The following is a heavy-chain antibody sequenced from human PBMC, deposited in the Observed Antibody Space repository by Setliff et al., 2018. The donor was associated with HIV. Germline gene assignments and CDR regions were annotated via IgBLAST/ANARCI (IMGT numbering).Heavy chain of an antibody. D-gene: IGHD6-19*01. Sequence: PSETLSLTCAVYGGSFSGFYWNWIRQPPGKGLEWIGEINHSGGTNYNPSLKSRVTISVDTSKNQFSLRLSSVIAADTAVYYCARGPPGSSIGWYVGYWGQGTQVTVSS. CDR1: GGSFSGFY. CDR3: ARGPPGSSIGWYVGY. CDR2: INHSGGT. J-gene: IGHJ4*02. V-gene: IGHV4-34*01.